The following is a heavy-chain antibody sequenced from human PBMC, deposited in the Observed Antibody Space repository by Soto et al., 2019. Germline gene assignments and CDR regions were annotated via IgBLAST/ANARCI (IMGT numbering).Heavy chain of an antibody. Sequence: GGSLRLSWAASGCTFSSYAMSWVRQAPGNGMEWVSAISGSGGSTYYADSVKGRFTISRDNSKNTLYLQMNSLRAQDTAVYYCAKVYCTNGVCYSVFSAFDIWGPGTMVTVS. D-gene: IGHD2-8*01. V-gene: IGHV3-23*01. CDR1: GCTFSSYA. CDR2: ISGSGGST. CDR3: AKVYCTNGVCYSVFSAFDI. J-gene: IGHJ3*02.